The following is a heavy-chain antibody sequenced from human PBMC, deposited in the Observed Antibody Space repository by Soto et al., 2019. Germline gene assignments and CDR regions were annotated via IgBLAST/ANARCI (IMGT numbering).Heavy chain of an antibody. J-gene: IGHJ3*01. V-gene: IGHV3-74*01. CDR2: IHSDGSST. CDR1: GFTFSYYW. D-gene: IGHD1-26*01. CDR3: ARGDRGAFDL. Sequence: EVQLVESGGGLVRPGGSLRLSCAASGFTFSYYWMHWVRQAPGKGLVWVSRIHSDGSSTTYADFVKGRFIISRDNARNTVDLQMNRVRVEDTAVYYCARGDRGAFDLWGQGTVVTVCS.